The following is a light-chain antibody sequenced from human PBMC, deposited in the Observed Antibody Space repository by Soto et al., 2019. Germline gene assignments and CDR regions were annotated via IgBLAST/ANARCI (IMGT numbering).Light chain of an antibody. CDR3: QSYDISLSGWV. CDR1: SSNIGAGYD. V-gene: IGLV1-40*01. Sequence: QSVLTQPPSVYGAPGQRVTISCTGSSSNIGAGYDVHWYQQLPGTAPKLLIYGNSNRPSGVPDRFSGSKSGTSASLAITGLRAEDEADYYCQSYDISLSGWVFGGGTKLTVL. CDR2: GNS. J-gene: IGLJ3*02.